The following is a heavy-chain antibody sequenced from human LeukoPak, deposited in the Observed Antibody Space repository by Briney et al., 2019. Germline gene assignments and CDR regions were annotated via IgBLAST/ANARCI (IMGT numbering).Heavy chain of an antibody. CDR3: ARDTHINYYDSSGRFDY. J-gene: IGHJ4*02. V-gene: IGHV1-46*01. CDR2: INPSGGST. D-gene: IGHD3-22*01. Sequence: ASEKVSCKASGYTFTSYYMHWVRQAPGQGLEWMGIINPSGGSTSYAQKFQGRVTMTRDTSTSTVYMELSSLRSEDTAVYYCARDTHINYYDSSGRFDYWGQGTLVTVSS. CDR1: GYTFTSYY.